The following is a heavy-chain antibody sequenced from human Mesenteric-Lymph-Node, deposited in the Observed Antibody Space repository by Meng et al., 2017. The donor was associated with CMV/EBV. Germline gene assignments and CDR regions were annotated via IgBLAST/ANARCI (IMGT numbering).Heavy chain of an antibody. V-gene: IGHV3-7*03. D-gene: IGHD1-14*01. CDR3: FSSASRNPH. CDR2: INADAGVK. Sequence: GGSLRLSCAASRSMIGKYWMIWIRQAPGKGLEWVAKINADAGVKVYADSVRGRFTISRDNDKNSLYLQMNSLRAEDTAVYYCFSSASRNPHWGQGTLVTVSS. J-gene: IGHJ4*02. CDR1: RSMIGKYW.